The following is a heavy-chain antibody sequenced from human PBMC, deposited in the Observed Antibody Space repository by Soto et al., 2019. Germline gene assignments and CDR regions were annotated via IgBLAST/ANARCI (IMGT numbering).Heavy chain of an antibody. D-gene: IGHD2-15*01. CDR3: TTRGALGY. Sequence: DVQLVESGGGLVEPGESLRLSCAASDLSFSNAYINWVRQAPGKGLEWVGRIKSKTDGGTIDYAAPVKGRFIISRDDSSNTVYLQMNSLKTEDTAVYYCTTRGALGYWGQGTLVTVSS. CDR2: IKSKTDGGTI. CDR1: DLSFSNAY. V-gene: IGHV3-15*07. J-gene: IGHJ4*02.